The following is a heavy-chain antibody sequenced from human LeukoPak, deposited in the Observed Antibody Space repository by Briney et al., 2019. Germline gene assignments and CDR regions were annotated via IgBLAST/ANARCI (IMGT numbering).Heavy chain of an antibody. CDR2: ISRGTYI. CDR1: GFTFSRFE. J-gene: IGHJ6*04. V-gene: IGHV3-48*03. CDR3: AELGITMIGGV. Sequence: SGGSLRLSCVASGFTFSRFEMNWVRQAPGKGLEWISHISRGTYIAYADSVKGRFTISRDNAKNSLYLQMNSLRAEDTAVYYCAELGITMIGGVWGKGTTVTISS. D-gene: IGHD3-10*02.